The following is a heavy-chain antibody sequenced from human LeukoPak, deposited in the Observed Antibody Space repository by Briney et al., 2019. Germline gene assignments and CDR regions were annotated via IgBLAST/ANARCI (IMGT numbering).Heavy chain of an antibody. CDR2: IYYDGST. CDR1: GGSISSSSYY. Sequence: SETLSLTCTVSGGSISSSSYYWGWIRQPPGKGLEWIGSIYYDGSTYYNPSLKSRVTISVDASKNQFSLKLSSVTAADTAVYYCARGTQYYYGSGNYHYDCWGQGTLVTVSS. CDR3: ARGTQYYYGSGNYHYDC. V-gene: IGHV4-39*07. D-gene: IGHD3-10*01. J-gene: IGHJ4*02.